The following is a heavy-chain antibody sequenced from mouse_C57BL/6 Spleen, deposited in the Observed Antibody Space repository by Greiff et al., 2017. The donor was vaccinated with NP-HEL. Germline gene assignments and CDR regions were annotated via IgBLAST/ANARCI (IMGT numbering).Heavy chain of an antibody. V-gene: IGHV1-82*01. J-gene: IGHJ1*03. CDR2: IYPGDGDT. CDR1: GYAFSSSW. CDR3: ARSGRLPHWYFDV. Sequence: VQLQQSGPELVKPGASVKISCKASGYAFSSSWMNWVKQRPGKGLEWIGRIYPGDGDTNYNGKFKGKATLTADKSSSTAYMQLSSLTSEDSAVYFCARSGRLPHWYFDVWGTGTTVTVSS. D-gene: IGHD2-4*01.